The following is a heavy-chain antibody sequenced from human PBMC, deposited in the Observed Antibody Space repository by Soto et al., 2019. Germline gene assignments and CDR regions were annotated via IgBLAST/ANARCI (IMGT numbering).Heavy chain of an antibody. V-gene: IGHV3-48*01. J-gene: IGHJ5*02. CDR3: ARQSVIVDTINARGFDP. CDR1: GFIFSDYG. D-gene: IGHD5-12*01. CDR2: ITSTSNNI. Sequence: GGSLRLSCAASGFIFSDYGMNWARQAPGRGLEWLSHITSTSNNIYYADSVKGRFTISRDNAKNSLYLQMNSLTAADTAVYYCARQSVIVDTINARGFDPWGQGTLVTVSS.